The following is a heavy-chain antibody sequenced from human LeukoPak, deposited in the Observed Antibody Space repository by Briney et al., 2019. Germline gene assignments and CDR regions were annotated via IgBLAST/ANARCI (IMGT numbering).Heavy chain of an antibody. J-gene: IGHJ4*02. CDR3: ARHVELGVAGTGALDY. Sequence: PSETLSFTCTVSGASISRYSWSRIREPPGEGLEVITFYYYSGSATYNSSLRSLVTITVDTSKNKVSLKLNSVTAADTAVYYCARHVELGVAGTGALDYWGQGILVTVSS. CDR2: YYYSGSA. V-gene: IGHV4-59*08. D-gene: IGHD6-19*01. CDR1: GASISRYS.